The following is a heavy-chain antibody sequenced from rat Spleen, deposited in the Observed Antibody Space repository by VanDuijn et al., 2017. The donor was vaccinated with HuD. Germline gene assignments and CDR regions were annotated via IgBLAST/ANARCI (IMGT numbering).Heavy chain of an antibody. D-gene: IGHD1-12*02. Sequence: QVQLKESGPGLVKPSLTLSLTCTVSGFSLSSYGVIWVRQPPGKGLEWMGRIQNGGNTDFNSALKSRLSISRDTSKSQVFLKMNSLQTEDTATYYCARDRPYYYDGPGDFWGPGTMVTVSS. CDR2: IQNGGNT. J-gene: IGHJ1*01. CDR3: ARDRPYYYDGPGDF. CDR1: GFSLSSYG. V-gene: IGHV2S1*01.